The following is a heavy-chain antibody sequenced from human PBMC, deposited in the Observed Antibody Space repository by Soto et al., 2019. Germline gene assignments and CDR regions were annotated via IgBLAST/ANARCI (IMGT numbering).Heavy chain of an antibody. CDR3: ARGGLRFVTASHYYGMDV. CDR1: GFTFSSYW. D-gene: IGHD3-10*01. CDR2: INSDGSST. Sequence: GGSLRLSCAASGFTFSSYWMHWVRQAPGKGLVWVSRINSDGSSTSYADSVKGRFTISRDNAKNTLYLQMNSLRAEDTAVYYCARGGLRFVTASHYYGMDVWGQGTTVTVSS. J-gene: IGHJ6*02. V-gene: IGHV3-74*01.